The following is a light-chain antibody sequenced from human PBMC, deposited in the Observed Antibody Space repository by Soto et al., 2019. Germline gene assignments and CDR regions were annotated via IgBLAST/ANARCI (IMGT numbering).Light chain of an antibody. J-gene: IGKJ1*01. Sequence: EIVLTQSPGTLSLSPWERATLSCRASQSVSSSYLAWYQQKPGQAPRLLIYGASSRATGIPDRFSGSGSGTDFTLTISGLEPEDFAVYYCQQYGSSGTFGQGTKVDIK. V-gene: IGKV3-20*01. CDR2: GAS. CDR3: QQYGSSGT. CDR1: QSVSSSY.